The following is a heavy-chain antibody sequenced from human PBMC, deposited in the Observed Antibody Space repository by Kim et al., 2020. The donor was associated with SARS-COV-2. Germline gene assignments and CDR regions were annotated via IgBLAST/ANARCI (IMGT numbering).Heavy chain of an antibody. V-gene: IGHV4-34*01. CDR3: ARGRLFGIATY. D-gene: IGHD6-13*01. Sequence: SETLSLTCAVYGGSFSGYYWSWIRQPPGKGLEWIGEINHSGSTNYNPSLKSRVTISVDTSKNQFSLKLSSVTAADTAVYYCARGRLFGIATYWGQGTLVTVSS. J-gene: IGHJ4*02. CDR1: GGSFSGYY. CDR2: INHSGST.